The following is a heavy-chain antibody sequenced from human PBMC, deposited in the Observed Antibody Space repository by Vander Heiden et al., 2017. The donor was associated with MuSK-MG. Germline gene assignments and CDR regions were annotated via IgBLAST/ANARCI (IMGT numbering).Heavy chain of an antibody. Sequence: EVKLVESGGGLIQPGGSLRRSGAGSGFTVSSNYMSWVRQAPGKGLEWVSVIYSGGSTYYADSVKGRFTISRDNSKNTLYLQMNSLRAEDTAVYYCARDKRTGGYYYGMDVWGQGTTVTVSS. CDR2: IYSGGST. V-gene: IGHV3-53*01. CDR1: GFTVSSNY. D-gene: IGHD1-1*01. J-gene: IGHJ6*02. CDR3: ARDKRTGGYYYGMDV.